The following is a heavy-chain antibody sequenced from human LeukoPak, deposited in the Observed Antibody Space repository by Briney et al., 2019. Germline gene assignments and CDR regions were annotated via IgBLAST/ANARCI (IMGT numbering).Heavy chain of an antibody. CDR1: GGSISSSSYY. V-gene: IGHV4-39*07. CDR3: ARRPFVWGSYRSKNWFDP. J-gene: IGHJ5*02. CDR2: IYYSGST. Sequence: SETLSLTCTVSGGSISSSSYYWGWIRQPPGKGLEWIGSIYYSGSTYYNPSLKSRVTISVDTSKNQFSLKLSSVTAADTAVYYCARRPFVWGSYRSKNWFDPWGQGTLVTVSS. D-gene: IGHD3-16*02.